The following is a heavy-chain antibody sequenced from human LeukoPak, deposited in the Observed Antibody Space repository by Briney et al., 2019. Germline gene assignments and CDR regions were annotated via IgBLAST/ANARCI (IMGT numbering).Heavy chain of an antibody. CDR1: GYTFTGYY. D-gene: IGHD3-10*01. CDR3: ARGSITMVRGTSLYYYGMDV. CDR2: IIPILGIA. Sequence: ASVKVSCKASGYTFTGYYMHWVRQAPGQGLEWMGRIIPILGIANYAQKFQGRVTITADKSTSTAYMELSSLRSEDTAVYYCARGSITMVRGTSLYYYGMDVWGQGTTVTVSS. J-gene: IGHJ6*02. V-gene: IGHV1-69*04.